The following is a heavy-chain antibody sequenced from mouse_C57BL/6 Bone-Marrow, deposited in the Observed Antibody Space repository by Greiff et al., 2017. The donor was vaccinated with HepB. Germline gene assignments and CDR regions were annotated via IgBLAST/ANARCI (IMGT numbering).Heavy chain of an antibody. V-gene: IGHV1-54*01. D-gene: IGHD2-3*01. CDR2: INPGSGGT. J-gene: IGHJ3*01. CDR3: ARYGPYDGYYGFAY. Sequence: VQLQESGAELVRPGTSVKVSCKASGYAFTNYLIEWVKQRPGQGLEWIGVINPGSGGTNYNEKFKGKATLTADKSSSTAYMQLSSLTSEDSAVYCCARYGPYDGYYGFAYWGQGTLVTVSA. CDR1: GYAFTNYL.